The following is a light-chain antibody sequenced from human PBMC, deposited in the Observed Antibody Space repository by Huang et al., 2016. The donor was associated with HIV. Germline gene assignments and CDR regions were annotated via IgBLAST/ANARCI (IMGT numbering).Light chain of an antibody. CDR2: AAS. J-gene: IGKJ2*01. CDR1: QSVSSSY. CDR3: QQGYT. V-gene: IGKV3-20*01. Sequence: EIVLTQSPGTLSLSPGERATLSCRASQSVSSSYFTGYQQKPGQAPRLLIYAASNRATGIPDRFTGSGSGTDFTLTIRRLEPEDFAVYYCQQGYTFGQGTKVEIK.